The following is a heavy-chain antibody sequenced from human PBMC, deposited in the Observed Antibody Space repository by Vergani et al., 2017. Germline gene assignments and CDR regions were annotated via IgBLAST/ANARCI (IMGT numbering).Heavy chain of an antibody. V-gene: IGHV5-51*01. J-gene: IGHJ4*02. CDR2: IYPGDSDT. Sequence: EVQLVQSGAEVKKPGESLKISCKGSGYSFTSYWIGWVRQMPGKGLEWMGIIYPGDSDTRYSPSFQGQVTISADKSISTAYLQWSSLKASDTAMYYCAMFLPGIAVAGTEGYFDYWGQGTLVTVSS. D-gene: IGHD6-19*01. CDR1: GYSFTSYW. CDR3: AMFLPGIAVAGTEGYFDY.